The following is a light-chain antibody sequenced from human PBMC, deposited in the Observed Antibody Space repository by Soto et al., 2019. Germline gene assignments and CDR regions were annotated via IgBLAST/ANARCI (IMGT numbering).Light chain of an antibody. CDR3: GTYDASRNWV. J-gene: IGLJ3*02. CDR2: DNN. V-gene: IGLV1-51*01. Sequence: QSVLTQPPSVSAAPGQRVAISCSGGSSDIGNNYVSWYQQFPGTAPKLLIYDNNRRPSGIPDRFSGSKSGTSATLGITGLQSGDEADYYCGTYDASRNWVFGGGTKVTVL. CDR1: SSDIGNNY.